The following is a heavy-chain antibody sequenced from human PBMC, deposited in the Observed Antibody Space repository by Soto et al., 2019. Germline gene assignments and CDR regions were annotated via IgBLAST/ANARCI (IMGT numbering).Heavy chain of an antibody. V-gene: IGHV3-13*05. CDR2: IGSAGDP. Sequence: PGGSLRLSCAASGFTFSNYDLHWVRQVTGKGLEWVSTIGSAGDPYYPGSVKVRFTISRENAKNSLYLQMNSLRAGDTAVYYCARGRYIYCSSTSCSTEDMDVWGQGTTVTVSS. D-gene: IGHD2-2*02. J-gene: IGHJ6*02. CDR3: ARGRYIYCSSTSCSTEDMDV. CDR1: GFTFSNYD.